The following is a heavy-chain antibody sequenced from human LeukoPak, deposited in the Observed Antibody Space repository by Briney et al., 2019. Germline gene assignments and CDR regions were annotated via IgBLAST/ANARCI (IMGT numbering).Heavy chain of an antibody. CDR2: ISSSSSTI. D-gene: IGHD6-19*01. J-gene: IGHJ4*02. Sequence: GGSLRLSCAASGFTFSSYSMNWVRQAPGKGLEWVSYISSSSSTIYYADSVKGRFTISRDNAKNSLYLQMNSLRAEDTAVYYCAREGSSSGWYGFDYWGQGTLVTVSS. CDR1: GFTFSSYS. V-gene: IGHV3-48*04. CDR3: AREGSSSGWYGFDY.